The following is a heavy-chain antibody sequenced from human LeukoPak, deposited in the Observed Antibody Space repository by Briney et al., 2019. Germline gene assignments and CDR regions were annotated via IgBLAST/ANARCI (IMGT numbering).Heavy chain of an antibody. V-gene: IGHV3-23*01. CDR1: GFTFSSYA. CDR3: ARYDSSGYYYVPLDY. D-gene: IGHD3-22*01. CDR2: INSGGST. J-gene: IGHJ4*02. Sequence: PGGPLRLSCAASGFTFSSYAMSWVRQAPGKGLEWVSAINSGGSTYYADSVKGRFTISRDNSKNTLYLQMNSLRAEDTALYYCARYDSSGYYYVPLDYWGPRTLVTVSS.